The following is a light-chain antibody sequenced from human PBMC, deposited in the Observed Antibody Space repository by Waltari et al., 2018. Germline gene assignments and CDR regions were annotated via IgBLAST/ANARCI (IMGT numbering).Light chain of an antibody. CDR2: LGS. CDR1: QSLLHSNGYNY. CDR3: MQALQTPLT. J-gene: IGKJ4*01. V-gene: IGKV2-28*01. Sequence: DIVMTQSPLSLPVTPGEPASISCRSSQSLLHSNGYNYLDWYVQKPGQSPQVLIYLGSNRASGVPYRFSGSGSGTDFSLKISRVEAEDVGVYYCMQALQTPLTFGGGTKVEIK.